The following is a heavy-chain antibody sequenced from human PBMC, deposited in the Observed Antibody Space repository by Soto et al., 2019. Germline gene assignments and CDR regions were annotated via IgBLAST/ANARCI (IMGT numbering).Heavy chain of an antibody. D-gene: IGHD3-22*01. Sequence: ASVKVSCKASGYTFTSYDINWVRQATGQGLEWMGWMNPNSGNTGYAQKFQGRVTMTRNTSISTAYMELSSLRSEDTAVYYCARGRGYYYDSSGYYYFDYWGQGTLVTVSS. V-gene: IGHV1-8*01. CDR3: ARGRGYYYDSSGYYYFDY. J-gene: IGHJ4*02. CDR2: MNPNSGNT. CDR1: GYTFTSYD.